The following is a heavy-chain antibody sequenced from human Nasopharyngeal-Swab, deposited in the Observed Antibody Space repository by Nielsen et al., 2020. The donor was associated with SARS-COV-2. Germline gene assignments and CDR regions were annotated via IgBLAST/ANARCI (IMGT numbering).Heavy chain of an antibody. CDR1: GFTFGSYD. D-gene: IGHD3-10*01. J-gene: IGHJ6*02. CDR2: IGTAGDT. CDR3: AREGYGSPLDV. Sequence: GESLKISCAASGFTFGSYDMHWVRQATGKGLEWVSAIGTAGDTYYPGSVKGRFTISRENAKNSLYLQMNSLRAGDTAVYYCAREGYGSPLDVWGQGTTVTVSS. V-gene: IGHV3-13*01.